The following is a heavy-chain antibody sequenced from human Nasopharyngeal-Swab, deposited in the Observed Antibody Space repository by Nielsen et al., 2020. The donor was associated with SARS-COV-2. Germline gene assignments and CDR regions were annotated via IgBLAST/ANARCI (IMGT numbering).Heavy chain of an antibody. CDR2: INHSGGST. J-gene: IGHJ5*02. CDR3: ARARKAIYYYGSGRYYKGGVNWFDP. Sequence: WVRQAPGQGLEWMGIINHSGGSTSYAQKYQGRVTMTRDTSTSTVNMELSSLRSEDTAVYYGARARKAIYYYGSGRYYKGGVNWFDPWGQGTLVTVSS. D-gene: IGHD3-10*01. V-gene: IGHV1-46*01.